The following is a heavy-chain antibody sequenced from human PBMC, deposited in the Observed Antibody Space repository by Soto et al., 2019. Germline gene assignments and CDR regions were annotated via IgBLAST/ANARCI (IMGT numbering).Heavy chain of an antibody. Sequence: PSETLSLTCTVSGGSISSGDYYWSWIRQPPGKGLEWIGYIYYSGSTYYNPSLKSRVTISVDTSKNQFSLKLSSVTAADTAVYYCARGNDFYDILTGYYLDYWGQGTLVTVSS. D-gene: IGHD3-9*01. CDR1: GGSISSGDYY. CDR3: ARGNDFYDILTGYYLDY. CDR2: IYYSGST. J-gene: IGHJ4*02. V-gene: IGHV4-30-4*01.